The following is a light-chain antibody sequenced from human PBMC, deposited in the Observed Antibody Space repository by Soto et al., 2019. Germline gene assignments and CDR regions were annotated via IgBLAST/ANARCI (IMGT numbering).Light chain of an antibody. V-gene: IGKV1-39*01. J-gene: IGKJ1*01. CDR3: QQSFSTLGWT. CDR2: AAS. Sequence: DIQMTQSPSSLSASVGDRFTITCRAGHSISTYLNWYQQKSGKAPKLLISAASSLESGVPLRFSGSGSGTDFTLTISSLQPEDFATYYCQQSFSTLGWTFGQGTKVDIK. CDR1: HSISTY.